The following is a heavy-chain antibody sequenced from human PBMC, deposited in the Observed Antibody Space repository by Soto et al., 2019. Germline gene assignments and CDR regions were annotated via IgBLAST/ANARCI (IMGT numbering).Heavy chain of an antibody. CDR2: ISSSGTTI. CDR3: ASQDVAGATSRX. D-gene: IGHD1-26*01. V-gene: IGHV3-11*01. CDR1: RFSFSDYY. J-gene: IGHJ4*02. Sequence: GGSLRLSCAASRFSFSDYYMTWIRQAPGKGLELVSYISSSGTTIFYADSVKGRFTISRDNAKKSLYLQMNSLRAEDTAVYYCASQDVAGATSRXWGQGTLVTVSX.